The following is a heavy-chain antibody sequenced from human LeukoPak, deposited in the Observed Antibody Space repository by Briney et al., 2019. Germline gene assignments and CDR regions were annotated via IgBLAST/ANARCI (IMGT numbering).Heavy chain of an antibody. J-gene: IGHJ6*03. Sequence: GASVKASCKASGYTFTSYGISWVRQAPGQGLEWMGWISAYNGNTNYAQKLQGRVTMTTDTSTSTAYMELRSLRSDDTAVYYCAGCIAVADRELQSNYYYYYMDVWGKGTTVTVSS. D-gene: IGHD6-19*01. CDR1: GYTFTSYG. V-gene: IGHV1-18*01. CDR3: AGCIAVADRELQSNYYYYYMDV. CDR2: ISAYNGNT.